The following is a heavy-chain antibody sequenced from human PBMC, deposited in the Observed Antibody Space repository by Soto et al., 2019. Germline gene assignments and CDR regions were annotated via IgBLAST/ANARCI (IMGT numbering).Heavy chain of an antibody. D-gene: IGHD1-26*01. CDR3: AREDGIVGATSAFDY. J-gene: IGHJ4*02. Sequence: EVQLVESGGGLVKPGGSLRLSCAASGFTFATYSMNWVRQAPGKGLEWVSSINGRSNYIYYADSVKGRFTISRDNAKNSLYLQMNSLRAEDTAVYYCAREDGIVGATSAFDYWGQGTLVTVS. CDR1: GFTFATYS. CDR2: INGRSNYI. V-gene: IGHV3-21*01.